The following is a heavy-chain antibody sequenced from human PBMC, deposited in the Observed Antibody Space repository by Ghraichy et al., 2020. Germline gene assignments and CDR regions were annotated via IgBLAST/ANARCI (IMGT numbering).Heavy chain of an antibody. CDR1: GGTFSSYA. CDR2: IIPIFGTA. V-gene: IGHV1-69*13. Sequence: SVKVSCKASGGTFSSYAISWVRQAPGQGLEWMGGIIPIFGTANYAQKFQGRVTITADESTSTAYMELSSLRSEDTAVYYCASRKAYCGGDCYTYYYYYGMDVWGQGTTVTVSS. CDR3: ASRKAYCGGDCYTYYYYYGMDV. D-gene: IGHD2-21*02. J-gene: IGHJ6*02.